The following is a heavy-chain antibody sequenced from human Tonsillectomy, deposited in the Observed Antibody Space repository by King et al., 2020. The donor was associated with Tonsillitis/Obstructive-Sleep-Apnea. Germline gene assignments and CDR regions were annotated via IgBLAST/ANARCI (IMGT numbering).Heavy chain of an antibody. Sequence: QLVQSGAEVKKPGASVKVSCKASGYTFTSYYMHWVRQAPGQGLEWMGIINPSGGSKSYAQKLQGRVTMTRDTSTSTVYMERSSLRSEYTAVYYCARDQRVREEVLDYWGQGTLVTV. D-gene: IGHD3-10*01. CDR3: ARDQRVREEVLDY. V-gene: IGHV1-46*01. J-gene: IGHJ4*02. CDR2: INPSGGSK. CDR1: GYTFTSYY.